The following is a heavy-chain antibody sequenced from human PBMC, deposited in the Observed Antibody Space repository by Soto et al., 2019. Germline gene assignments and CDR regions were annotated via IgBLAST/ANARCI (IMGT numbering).Heavy chain of an antibody. V-gene: IGHV6-1*01. CDR3: ARIDCSGGICHFDY. J-gene: IGHJ4*02. D-gene: IGHD2-15*01. CDR1: GDRVASNSAA. Sequence: SQTLSLTCAISGDRVASNSAAWNWIRQSPSRGLDCLGRTYYRSKWYNDYAVSVKSRITINPDTSKTQFSLQMNSRTPEDPAVYYCARIDCSGGICHFDYRGQGTLVSVTS. CDR2: TYYRSKWYN.